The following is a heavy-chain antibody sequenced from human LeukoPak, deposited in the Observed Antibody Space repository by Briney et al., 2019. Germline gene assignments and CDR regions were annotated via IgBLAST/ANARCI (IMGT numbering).Heavy chain of an antibody. J-gene: IGHJ4*02. CDR2: IIPIFGTA. D-gene: IGHD3-22*01. CDR3: ARDSSGYYYRMGFDY. CDR1: GGTFSSYA. V-gene: IGHV1-69*01. Sequence: GASVKVSCKASGGTFSSYAISRVRQAPGQGLEWMGGIIPIFGTANYAQKFQGRVTITADESTSTAYMELSSLRSEDTAVYYCARDSSGYYYRMGFDYWGQGTLVTVSS.